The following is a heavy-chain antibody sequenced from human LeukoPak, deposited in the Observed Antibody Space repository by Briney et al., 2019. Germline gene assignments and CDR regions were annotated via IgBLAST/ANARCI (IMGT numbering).Heavy chain of an antibody. D-gene: IGHD3-22*01. CDR1: GITLSNYD. V-gene: IGHV3-23*01. CDR2: ISGSGGST. Sequence: PGGSLRLSCAVSGITLSNYDMSWVRQAPGKGLEWVAGISGSGGSTNYAASVKGRFTISRDNPKNTLYLQMNSLRAEDTAVYFCAKRGVVIRVILVGFHKEAYYFDSWGQGALVTVSS. CDR3: AKRGVVIRVILVGFHKEAYYFDS. J-gene: IGHJ4*02.